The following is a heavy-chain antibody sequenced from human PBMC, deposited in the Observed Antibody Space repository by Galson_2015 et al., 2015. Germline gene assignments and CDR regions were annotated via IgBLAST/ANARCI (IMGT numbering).Heavy chain of an antibody. CDR1: GFAFSSFQ. CDR2: ISNSGNIM. CDR3: ARTTGTTPPRFDY. D-gene: IGHD1-1*01. J-gene: IGHJ4*02. V-gene: IGHV3-48*03. Sequence: SLRLSCAASGFAFSSFQMNWVRQAPGKGLEWVSHISNSGNIMYYRDSVKGRFTISRDNAKNSLFLQMDSLRAEDTAVYYCARTTGTTPPRFDYWGQGTLVTVSS.